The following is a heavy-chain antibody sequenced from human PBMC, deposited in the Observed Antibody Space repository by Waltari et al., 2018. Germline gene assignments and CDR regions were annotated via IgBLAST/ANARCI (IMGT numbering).Heavy chain of an antibody. Sequence: QVQLVQSGTEVKKPGASVKVSCEASGYTFTAFYMHWVRQTPGQGLEWTEGINPNRGDTKFAEKFPARVTRTRDTPISTAYIERSRLQSDDTAVYYCARDTSPLYYDSAGLDAFDSWGQGTLVTVSS. D-gene: IGHD3-22*01. V-gene: IGHV1-2*02. J-gene: IGHJ3*02. CDR3: ARDTSPLYYDSAGLDAFDS. CDR2: INPNRGDT. CDR1: GYTFTAFY.